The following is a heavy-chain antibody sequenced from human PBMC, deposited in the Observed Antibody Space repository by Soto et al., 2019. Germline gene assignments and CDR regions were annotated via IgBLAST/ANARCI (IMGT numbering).Heavy chain of an antibody. J-gene: IGHJ6*02. CDR2: IIPIFGTA. V-gene: IGHV1-69*13. CDR1: GGTFSSYA. CDR3: ARATYCGGDSYSYYYYGMDV. D-gene: IGHD2-21*02. Sequence: SVKVSCKASGGTFSSYAISWVRQAPGQGLEWMGGIIPIFGTANYAQKFQGRVTITADESTSTAYMELSSLRSEDTAVYYCARATYCGGDSYSYYYYGMDVWGQGTTVTVSS.